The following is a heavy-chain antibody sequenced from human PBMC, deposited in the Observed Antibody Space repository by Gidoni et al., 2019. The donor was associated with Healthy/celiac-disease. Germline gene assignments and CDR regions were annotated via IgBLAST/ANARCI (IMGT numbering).Heavy chain of an antibody. D-gene: IGHD3-16*01. CDR3: AKGGARFDYYYYGMDV. J-gene: IGHJ6*02. Sequence: EVQLVESGGGLVQPGRSLRLSCAASGFTFDAYAMHWVRQAPGKGLEWVSGISWNSGSIGYADSVKGRFTISRDNAKNSLYLQMNSLRAEDTALYYCAKGGARFDYYYYGMDVWGQGTTVTVSS. CDR2: ISWNSGSI. V-gene: IGHV3-9*01. CDR1: GFTFDAYA.